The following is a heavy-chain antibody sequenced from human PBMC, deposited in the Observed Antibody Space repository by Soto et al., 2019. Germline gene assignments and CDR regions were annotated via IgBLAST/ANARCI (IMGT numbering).Heavy chain of an antibody. V-gene: IGHV3-15*01. CDR3: TLTTGYSSSWVFDY. CDR2: IKSKTDGGTT. D-gene: IGHD6-13*01. Sequence: EVQLVESGGGLVKPGGSLRLSCAASGFTFSNACMSWVRQAPGKGLEWVGRIKSKTDGGTTDYAAPVKGRFTISRDDSKNTLHLQMNSLKTEDIAVYYCTLTTGYSSSWVFDYWGQGTLVTVSS. J-gene: IGHJ4*02. CDR1: GFTFSNAC.